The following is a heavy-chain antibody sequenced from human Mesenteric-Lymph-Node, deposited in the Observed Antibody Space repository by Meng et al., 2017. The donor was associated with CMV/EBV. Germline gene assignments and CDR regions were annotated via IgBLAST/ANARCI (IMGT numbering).Heavy chain of an antibody. J-gene: IGHJ5*02. V-gene: IGHV4-39*01. D-gene: IGHD3-10*01. CDR3: ARPHYYGSGSSPWFDP. CDR1: GGSISSGSYY. Sequence: QVQLQESGPGLVKPSQTLSLTCAVPGGSISSGSYYWNWIRQPPGKGLEWIGSIYYSGSTYYNPSLKSRVTISVDTSKNQFSLKLSSVTAADTAVYYCARPHYYGSGSSPWFDPWGQGTLVTVSS. CDR2: IYYSGST.